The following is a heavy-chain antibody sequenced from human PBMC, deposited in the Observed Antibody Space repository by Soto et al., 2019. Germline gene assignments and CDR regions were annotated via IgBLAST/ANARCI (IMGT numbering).Heavy chain of an antibody. D-gene: IGHD3-9*01. J-gene: IGHJ4*02. CDR1: GYSFTSYW. CDR2: IYPGDSDT. Sequence: GESLKISCKGSGYSFTSYWIGWVRQMPGKGLEWMGIIYPGDSDTRYSPSFQGQVTTSADKSISTAYLQWSSLKASDTAMYYCARAYYDILTGLSPFFDYWGQGTLVTVSS. CDR3: ARAYYDILTGLSPFFDY. V-gene: IGHV5-51*01.